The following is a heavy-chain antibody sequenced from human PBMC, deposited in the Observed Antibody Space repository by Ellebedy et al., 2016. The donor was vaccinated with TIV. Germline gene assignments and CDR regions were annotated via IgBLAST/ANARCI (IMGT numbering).Heavy chain of an antibody. J-gene: IGHJ4*02. CDR2: IYPGDSDT. CDR1: GDTFTKFW. V-gene: IGHV5-51*01. CDR3: ARGSGWPHIIDY. Sequence: GESLKISCSVSGDTFTKFWVGWVRQLPGKGLEWMGNIYPGDSDTILNPSLRGRVSITADNSINTTYLQWSSLEASDSGMYYCARGSGWPHIIDYWGQGTLVTVSS. D-gene: IGHD6-19*01.